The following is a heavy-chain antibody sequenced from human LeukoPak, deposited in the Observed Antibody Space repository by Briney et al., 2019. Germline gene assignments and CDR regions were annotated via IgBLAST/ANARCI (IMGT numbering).Heavy chain of an antibody. V-gene: IGHV1-18*01. CDR2: ITTYNGNT. D-gene: IGHD3-10*01. Sequence: ASVKVSCKASGYTFTSYPISWVRQAPGQGLEWMGWITTYNGNTHYAQKLQGRVTMTTETSTSTAYMDLRGLRSDDTAVYYCARRVGRLTMVRGADFDYWGQGTLVTVSS. CDR1: GYTFTSYP. J-gene: IGHJ4*02. CDR3: ARRVGRLTMVRGADFDY.